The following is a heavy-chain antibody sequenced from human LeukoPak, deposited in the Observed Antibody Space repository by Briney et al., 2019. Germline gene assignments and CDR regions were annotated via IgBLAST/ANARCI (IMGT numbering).Heavy chain of an antibody. CDR3: ARVRRRAMVHFDY. CDR1: GFTFSTFA. J-gene: IGHJ4*02. D-gene: IGHD5-18*01. V-gene: IGHV3-23*01. CDR2: IFPSGGEI. Sequence: GGSLRLSCAASGFTFSTFAMIWVRQPPGKGLEWVSSIFPSGGEIHYADSVRGRFTISRDNSKSTLSLQMNSLRAEDTAIYYCARVRRRAMVHFDYWGQGTLVTVSS.